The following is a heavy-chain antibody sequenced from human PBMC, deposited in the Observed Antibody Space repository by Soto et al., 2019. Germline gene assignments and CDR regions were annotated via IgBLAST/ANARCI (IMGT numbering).Heavy chain of an antibody. Sequence: GASVKVSCKASGYTFTSYAMHWVRQAPGQRLEWMGWISAYNGNTKYSQKLQGRVTMTTDTSTSTAYMELRSLRSDDTAVYYCARELYSGGFDYWGQGTLVTVSS. J-gene: IGHJ4*02. CDR3: ARELYSGGFDY. V-gene: IGHV1-18*01. CDR1: GYTFTSYA. D-gene: IGHD1-26*01. CDR2: ISAYNGNT.